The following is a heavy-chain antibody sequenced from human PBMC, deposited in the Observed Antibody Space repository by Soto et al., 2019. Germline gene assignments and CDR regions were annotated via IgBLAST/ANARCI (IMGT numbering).Heavy chain of an antibody. V-gene: IGHV1-2*04. CDR1: GYTFTSYG. CDR2: INPNSGGT. CDR3: ARGPDTYYDFWSGYYAY. D-gene: IGHD3-3*01. J-gene: IGHJ4*02. Sequence: ASVKVSCKASGYTFTSYGISWVRQAPGQGLEWMGWINPNSGGTNYAQKFQGWVTMTRDTSISTAYMELSRLRSDDTAVYYCARGPDTYYDFWSGYYAYWGQGTLVTVSS.